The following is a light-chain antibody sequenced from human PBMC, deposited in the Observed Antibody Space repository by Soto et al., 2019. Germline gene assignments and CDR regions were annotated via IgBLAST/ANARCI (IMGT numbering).Light chain of an antibody. Sequence: IVMTQSPATLSVSPGERATLSCRASQSINNNLAWYQQKPGQAPRLLIYDASTGATDIPARFSGSGSGTESTLTITSLQSEDSAVYFCQQYKSWFTFGQGTKLEIK. J-gene: IGKJ2*01. CDR1: QSINNN. V-gene: IGKV3-15*01. CDR2: DAS. CDR3: QQYKSWFT.